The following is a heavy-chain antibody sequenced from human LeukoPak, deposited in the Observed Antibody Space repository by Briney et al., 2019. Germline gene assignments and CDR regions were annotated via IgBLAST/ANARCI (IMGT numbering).Heavy chain of an antibody. Sequence: ASETLSLTCAVSGGSINSHYWGWIRQPPGKGLQWIGDIYYTGKINYNPSLKSRVTITLDTSKDHLSLNLTSVLAADTAIYYCVRRDTGWNYFDYWGQGILLTVSS. J-gene: IGHJ4*02. CDR1: GGSINSHY. V-gene: IGHV4-59*08. D-gene: IGHD6-19*01. CDR2: IYYTGKI. CDR3: VRRDTGWNYFDY.